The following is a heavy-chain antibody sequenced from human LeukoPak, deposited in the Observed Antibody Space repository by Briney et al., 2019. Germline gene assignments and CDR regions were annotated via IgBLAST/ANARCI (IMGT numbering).Heavy chain of an antibody. CDR2: IDWDDDK. CDR1: GFSLSTSGMR. Sequence: SGPALVKPTQTLTLTCTFSGFSLSTSGMRVSWIRQPPGKALEWLARIDWDDDKFYSTSLKTRLTISKDTSKNQVVLTMTNMDPVDTATYYCARILGGSYSYAFGIWGQGTMVTVSS. D-gene: IGHD1-26*01. J-gene: IGHJ3*02. CDR3: ARILGGSYSYAFGI. V-gene: IGHV2-70*04.